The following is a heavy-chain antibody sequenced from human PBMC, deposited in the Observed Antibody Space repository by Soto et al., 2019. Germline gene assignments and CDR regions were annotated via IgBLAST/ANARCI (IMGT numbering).Heavy chain of an antibody. D-gene: IGHD3-16*01. Sequence: LRLSCTTCGFSFCDYALSWVRQAPGKGLEWVGFIRINAYGGTTDYAASVKGRSTISRDDSKSIAYLQMNSLRTEDTALYYCTRASSLDFDLWGQGTLVTVSS. CDR3: TRASSLDFDL. V-gene: IGHV3-49*04. CDR1: GFSFCDYA. CDR2: IRINAYGGTT. J-gene: IGHJ4*02.